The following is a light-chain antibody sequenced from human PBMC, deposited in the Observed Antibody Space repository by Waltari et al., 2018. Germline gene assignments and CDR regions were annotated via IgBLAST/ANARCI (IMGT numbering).Light chain of an antibody. V-gene: IGKV3-20*01. J-gene: IGKJ1*01. CDR2: HTS. Sequence: IVLTRSPGTLSLSPGERATLSCRASQSVSIYLAWYQQKPGQAPRLLIYHTSPRATGIPDRFSGSGSGTDFSLTISGLEPEDFAVYYCQHYKNLPVSFGQGTRVEIK. CDR1: QSVSIY. CDR3: QHYKNLPVS.